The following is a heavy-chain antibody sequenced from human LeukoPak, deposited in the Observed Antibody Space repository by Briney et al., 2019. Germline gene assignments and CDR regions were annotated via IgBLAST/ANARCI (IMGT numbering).Heavy chain of an antibody. D-gene: IGHD2-15*01. J-gene: IGHJ4*02. Sequence: SETLSLTCTVSGGSISSYYWSWIRQPPGKGLEWIGYIYYSGSTNYNPSLKSRVTMSVDTSKNQFSLKLNSVTAADTALYYCARQWVGYCSGGSCSHALDYWAREPWSPSPQ. CDR1: GGSISSYY. CDR3: ARQWVGYCSGGSCSHALDY. V-gene: IGHV4-59*08. CDR2: IYYSGST.